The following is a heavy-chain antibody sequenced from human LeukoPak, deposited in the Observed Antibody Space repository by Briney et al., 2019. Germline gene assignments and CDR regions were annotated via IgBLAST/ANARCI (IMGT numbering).Heavy chain of an antibody. J-gene: IGHJ4*02. CDR2: ISSDTSYI. CDR1: GFTFSSYS. V-gene: IGHV3-21*01. Sequence: GGSLRLSCAASGFTFSSYSMNWVRQAPGKGLEGVSLISSDTSYIHYADSVKGRFTISRDNAKNSVFLQMNSLRAEDTAVYYCARDTSTVTNREFDYWGQGTLVTVSS. D-gene: IGHD4-17*01. CDR3: ARDTSTVTNREFDY.